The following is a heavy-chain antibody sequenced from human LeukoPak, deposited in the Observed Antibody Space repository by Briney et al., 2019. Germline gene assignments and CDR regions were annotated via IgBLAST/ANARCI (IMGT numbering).Heavy chain of an antibody. V-gene: IGHV4-30-4*01. CDR1: GGSLSSDDYY. CDR2: MYYSGST. J-gene: IGHJ5*02. Sequence: SQTLSLTCTVSGGSLSSDDYYWSWIRQPPGKGLEWIAYMYYSGSTYYNPSLKSRVNMSADTSKNQLSLKLSSVTAADTAVYYCARPYYYDSRIDPWGQGILVTVSS. D-gene: IGHD3-22*01. CDR3: ARPYYYDSRIDP.